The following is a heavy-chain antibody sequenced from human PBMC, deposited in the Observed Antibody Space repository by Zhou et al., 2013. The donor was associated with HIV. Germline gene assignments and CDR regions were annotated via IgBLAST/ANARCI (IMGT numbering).Heavy chain of an antibody. CDR1: GGSISSHY. Sequence: QVQLQESGPELVKPSETLSLTCTVSGGSISSHYWSWIRQPPGKGLEWIGYIYYSGSTNYNPSLKSRVTISVDTSKNQFSLKLSSVTAADTAVYYCARGWYGSGSYYDYYYGMDVWGQGTTVTVSS. J-gene: IGHJ6*02. CDR2: IYYSGST. CDR3: ARGWYGSGSYYDYYYGMDV. D-gene: IGHD3-10*01. V-gene: IGHV4-59*11.